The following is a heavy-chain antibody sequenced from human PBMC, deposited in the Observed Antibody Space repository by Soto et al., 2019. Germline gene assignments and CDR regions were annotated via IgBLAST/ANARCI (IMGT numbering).Heavy chain of an antibody. V-gene: IGHV4-59*01. CDR1: GGSISSYY. Sequence: SETLSLTCTVSGGSISSYYWSWIRQPPGKGLEWIGYIYYSGSTNYNPSLKSRVTISVDTSKNQFSLKLSSVTAADTAVYYCARSPLMIAIGRLFDPWGQGTLVTVSS. CDR2: IYYSGST. D-gene: IGHD2-21*01. CDR3: ARSPLMIAIGRLFDP. J-gene: IGHJ5*02.